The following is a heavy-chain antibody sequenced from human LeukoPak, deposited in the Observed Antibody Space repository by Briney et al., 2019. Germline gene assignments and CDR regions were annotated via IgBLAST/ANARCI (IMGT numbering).Heavy chain of an antibody. CDR1: GYAFTGYY. CDR2: INPNSGGT. CDR3: ARRPSSITGTRGAFDI. J-gene: IGHJ3*02. V-gene: IGHV1-2*02. Sequence: ASVKVSCKASGYAFTGYYMHWVRQAPGQGLEWMGWINPNSGGTNYAQKFQGRVTMTRDTSISTAYMELSRLRSDDTAVYYCARRPSSITGTRGAFDIWGQGTMVTVSS. D-gene: IGHD1-7*01.